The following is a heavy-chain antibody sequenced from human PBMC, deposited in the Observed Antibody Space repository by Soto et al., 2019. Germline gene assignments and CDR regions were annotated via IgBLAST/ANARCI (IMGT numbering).Heavy chain of an antibody. CDR3: VKAGRTTGTTDWFDP. Sequence: GGSLRLSCSASGFTFSSYAMHWVRQAPGKGLEYVSAISSNGGSTYYADSVKGRFTISRDNSKNTLYLQMSSLRAEDTAVYYCVKAGRTTGTTDWFDPWGQGTLVTVSS. D-gene: IGHD1-1*01. CDR1: GFTFSSYA. J-gene: IGHJ5*02. V-gene: IGHV3-64D*08. CDR2: ISSNGGST.